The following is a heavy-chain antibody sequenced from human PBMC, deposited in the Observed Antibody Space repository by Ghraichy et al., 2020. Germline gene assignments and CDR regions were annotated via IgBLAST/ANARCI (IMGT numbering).Heavy chain of an antibody. J-gene: IGHJ3*02. CDR3: AKTCSSTSCYGAFDI. CDR1: GFTFSSYA. D-gene: IGHD2-2*01. V-gene: IGHV3-23*01. Sequence: GGSLRLSCAASGFTFSSYAMSWVRQAPGKGLEWVSAISGSGGSTYYADSVKGRFTISRDNSKNTLYLQMNSLRAEATAVNYCAKTCSSTSCYGAFDIWGQGTMVTVSS. CDR2: ISGSGGST.